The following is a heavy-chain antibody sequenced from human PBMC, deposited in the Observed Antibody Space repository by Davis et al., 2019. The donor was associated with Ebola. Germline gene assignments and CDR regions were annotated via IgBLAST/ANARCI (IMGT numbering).Heavy chain of an antibody. CDR1: GFTFVDYG. CDR2: INWNGGST. CDR3: ARDYSSSSTNWFDP. J-gene: IGHJ5*02. V-gene: IGHV3-20*01. D-gene: IGHD6-6*01. Sequence: GGSLRLSCAASGFTFVDYGMSWVRQAPGKGLEWVSGINWNGGSTGYADSVKGRFTISRDNAKNSLYLQMNSLRAEDTALYHCARDYSSSSTNWFDPWGQGTLVTVSS.